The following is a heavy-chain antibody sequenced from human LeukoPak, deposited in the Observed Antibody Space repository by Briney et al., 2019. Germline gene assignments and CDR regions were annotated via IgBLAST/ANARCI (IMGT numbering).Heavy chain of an antibody. CDR1: GFPFSSYT. J-gene: IGHJ6*02. Sequence: GGSLRLSCAASGFPFSSYTMNWVRQAPGKGLEWVSHISSSGRLMQYADSVKGRFTITRDNAQNFMSLQMNSLKPEDTAVYYCARDTNNGLDVWGRETTVTVSS. CDR2: ISSSGRLM. CDR3: ARDTNNGLDV. V-gene: IGHV3-48*04. D-gene: IGHD1-1*01.